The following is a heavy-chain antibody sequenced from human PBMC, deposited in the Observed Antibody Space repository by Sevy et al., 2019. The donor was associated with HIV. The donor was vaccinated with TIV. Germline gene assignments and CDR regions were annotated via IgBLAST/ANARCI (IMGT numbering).Heavy chain of an antibody. CDR3: ASPLYTRYYDPNAFDI. V-gene: IGHV1-2*02. J-gene: IGHJ3*02. D-gene: IGHD3-22*01. CDR1: GYTFTGYY. CDR2: INPNSGGT. Sequence: ASVKVSCKASGYTFTGYYMHWVRQAPGQGLEWMGWINPNSGGTNYAQRFQGRVTMTRDTSISTAYMELSRLRSDDTAGYYCASPLYTRYYDPNAFDIWGQGTMVTVSS.